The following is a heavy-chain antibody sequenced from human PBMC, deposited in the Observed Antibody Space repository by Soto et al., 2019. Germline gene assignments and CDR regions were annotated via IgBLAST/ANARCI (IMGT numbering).Heavy chain of an antibody. Sequence: ASVKVSCKASGYTFTSYAMHWVRQAPGQRLEWMGWINAGNGNTKYSQKFQGRVTMTRDTSTSTAYMELRSLRSEDTAVYYCARAPPHSVPGERGGIQHWGQGTLVTVSS. CDR2: INAGNGNT. CDR3: ARAPPHSVPGERGGIQH. J-gene: IGHJ1*01. CDR1: GYTFTSYA. D-gene: IGHD2-15*01. V-gene: IGHV1-3*01.